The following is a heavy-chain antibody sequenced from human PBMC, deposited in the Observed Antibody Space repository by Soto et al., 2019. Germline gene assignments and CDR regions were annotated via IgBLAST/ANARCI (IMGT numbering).Heavy chain of an antibody. CDR2: IWYDGSNK. CDR1: GFTFSSYG. CDR3: ARDRAVAGTYFDY. V-gene: IGHV3-33*01. Sequence: GGSLRLSCAASGFTFSSYGMHWVRQAPGKGLEWVAVIWYDGSNKYYADSVKGRFTISRDSSKNTLYLQMNSLRAEDTAVYYCARDRAVAGTYFDYWGQGTLVTVSS. J-gene: IGHJ4*02. D-gene: IGHD6-19*01.